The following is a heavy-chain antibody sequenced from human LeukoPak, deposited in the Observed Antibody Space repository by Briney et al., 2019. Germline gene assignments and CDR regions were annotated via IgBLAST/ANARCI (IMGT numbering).Heavy chain of an antibody. CDR3: ARYSENYRAFDI. D-gene: IGHD1-26*01. CDR1: GFTFSSYW. CDR2: IKQDESEK. V-gene: IGHV3-7*05. J-gene: IGHJ3*02. Sequence: GGSLRLSCAASGFTFSSYWMSWDRQAPGKGLEWLANIKQDESEKYYVDSVKGRFTISRDNPKNSLYLQMNSLRAEDTAVYYCARYSENYRAFDIWGQGTMVTVSS.